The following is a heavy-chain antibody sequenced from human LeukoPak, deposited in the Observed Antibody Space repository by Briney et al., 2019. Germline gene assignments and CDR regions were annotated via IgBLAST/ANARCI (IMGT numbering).Heavy chain of an antibody. V-gene: IGHV1-46*01. CDR3: ARDMTPPGYYYDSSGYPLGY. J-gene: IGHJ4*02. CDR1: GYTFTSYY. D-gene: IGHD3-22*01. CDR2: INPSGGST. Sequence: ASVKVSCKASGYTFTSYYMHWVRQAPGQGLEWMGIINPSGGSTSYAQKFQGRVTMTRDTSTSTVYMELSSLRSEDTAAYYCARDMTPPGYYYDSSGYPLGYWGQGTLVTVSS.